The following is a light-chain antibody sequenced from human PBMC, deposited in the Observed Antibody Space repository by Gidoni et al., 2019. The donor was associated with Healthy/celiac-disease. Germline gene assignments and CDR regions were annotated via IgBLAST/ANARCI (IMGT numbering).Light chain of an antibody. J-gene: IGKJ3*01. CDR3: QPYDNPPVD. CDR2: DAS. Sequence: DIQMTQYPSSLSASVGDRVTITCQASQDISNNLNWYQQKQGKAPKLLIYDASNLETGAPSRFSGSVSGTDFTFTISSLHPEAIATYYCQPYDNPPVDFGPGTKLDIK. V-gene: IGKV1-33*01. CDR1: QDISNN.